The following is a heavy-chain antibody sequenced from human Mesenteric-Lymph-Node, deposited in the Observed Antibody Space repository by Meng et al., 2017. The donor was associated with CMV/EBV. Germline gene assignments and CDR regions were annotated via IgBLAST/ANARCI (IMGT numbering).Heavy chain of an antibody. Sequence: SVKVSCKASGGTFSSYAISWVRQAPGQGLEWMGGIIPILGIANYAQKFQGRVTITTDESTSTAYMELSSLRSEDTAVYYCARGKGLVGATLDYWGQGTLVTVSS. CDR1: GGTFSSYA. J-gene: IGHJ4*02. V-gene: IGHV1-69*10. CDR2: IIPILGIA. D-gene: IGHD1-26*01. CDR3: ARGKGLVGATLDY.